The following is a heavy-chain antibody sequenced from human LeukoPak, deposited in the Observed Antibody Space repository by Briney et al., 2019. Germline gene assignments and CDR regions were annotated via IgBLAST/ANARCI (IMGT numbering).Heavy chain of an antibody. CDR1: GGTFSSYA. D-gene: IGHD2-2*01. CDR2: IIPIFGTA. J-gene: IGHJ6*02. CDR3: ARNYCSSTSCENYYYYGMDV. V-gene: IGHV1-69*01. Sequence: ASVKVSCKASGGTFSSYAISWVRQAPGQGPEWMGGIIPIFGTANYAQKFQGRVTITADESTSTAYMELSSLRSEDTAVYYCARNYCSSTSCENYYYYGMDVWGQGTTVTVSS.